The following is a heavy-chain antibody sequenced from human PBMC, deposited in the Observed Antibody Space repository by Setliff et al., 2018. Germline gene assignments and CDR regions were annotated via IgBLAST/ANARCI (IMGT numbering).Heavy chain of an antibody. V-gene: IGHV4-61*09. CDR3: ARKSRNIVVVPAAVIYYYYYYMDV. Sequence: PSETLSLTCTVSGGSISSGSYYWSWIRQPAGKGLEWIGHIYTSGSTNYNPSLKRRVTISVDTSKNQFSLKLSSVTAADTAVYYCARKSRNIVVVPAAVIYYYYYYMDVWGKGTTVTVSS. CDR1: GGSISSGSYY. CDR2: IYTSGST. D-gene: IGHD2-2*01. J-gene: IGHJ6*03.